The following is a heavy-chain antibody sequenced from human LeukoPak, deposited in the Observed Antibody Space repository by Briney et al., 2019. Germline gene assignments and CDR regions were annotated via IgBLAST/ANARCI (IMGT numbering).Heavy chain of an antibody. Sequence: GGSLRLSCVASGFTFSNYWMHWVRQPPGKGLVWVSRIYVDGRTTNYADSVKGRFNISRDNAKNTVYLEMNSLSVEDPATYYCIRDFRSADLWGQGTLVTVTS. J-gene: IGHJ5*02. CDR3: IRDFRSADL. CDR2: IYVDGRTT. CDR1: GFTFSNYW. V-gene: IGHV3-74*01.